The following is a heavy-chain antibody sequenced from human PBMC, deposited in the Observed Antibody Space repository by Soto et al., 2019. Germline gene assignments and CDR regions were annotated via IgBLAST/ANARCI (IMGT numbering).Heavy chain of an antibody. J-gene: IGHJ4*02. Sequence: QVQLVESGGGVVQPGRSLRLSCAASGFTFSSYAMHWVRQAPGQGLEWVAVISYDGSNKYYADSVKGRFTISRDNSNNTLDRQRNSRREEDTAVYYCARWPSTRRGGVSYYFDYWGQGTLVTVSS. CDR3: ARWPSTRRGGVSYYFDY. D-gene: IGHD3-22*01. CDR1: GFTFSSYA. V-gene: IGHV3-30-3*01. CDR2: ISYDGSNK.